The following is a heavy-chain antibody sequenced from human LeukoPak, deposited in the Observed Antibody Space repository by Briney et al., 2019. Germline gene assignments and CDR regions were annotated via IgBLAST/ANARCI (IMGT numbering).Heavy chain of an antibody. CDR3: ASRAYGDYGFDY. CDR1: GFTFSTYS. J-gene: IGHJ4*02. V-gene: IGHV3-48*02. D-gene: IGHD4-17*01. CDR2: ISSSSSTM. Sequence: PGGSLRLSCAASGFTFSTYSMNWVRQAPGKGLEWVSYISSSSSTMFYADSVKGRFTISRDNAKNSLFLQMNSLRDEDTAVYYCASRAYGDYGFDYWGQETLVTVSS.